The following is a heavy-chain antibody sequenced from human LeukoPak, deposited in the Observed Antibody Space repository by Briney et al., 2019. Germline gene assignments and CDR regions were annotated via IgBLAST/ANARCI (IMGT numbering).Heavy chain of an antibody. J-gene: IGHJ4*02. Sequence: GGSLRLSCAASGFTFSSYAMSWVRQAPGKGLEWVSAISGSGGSTYYADSVKGRFTISRDNSKNTLYLQMNSPRAEDTAVYYCAKDGDGYFDWLLSLDYWGQGTPGHRLL. V-gene: IGHV3-23*01. CDR2: ISGSGGST. CDR3: AKDGDGYFDWLLSLDY. CDR1: GFTFSSYA. D-gene: IGHD3-9*01.